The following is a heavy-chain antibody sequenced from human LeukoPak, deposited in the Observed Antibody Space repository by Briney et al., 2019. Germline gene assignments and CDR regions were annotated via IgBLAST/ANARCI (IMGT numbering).Heavy chain of an antibody. D-gene: IGHD4-17*01. CDR2: ISYDGSNK. CDR1: GFTFSSYA. V-gene: IGHV3-30-3*01. CDR3: AMAWAVDAFDI. Sequence: PGGSLRLSCAASGFTFSSYAMHWVRQAPGKGLEWVAVISYDGSNKYYADSVKGRFTISRDNSKNTLYLQMNSLRAEDTAVYYCAMAWAVDAFDIWGQGTMVTVSS. J-gene: IGHJ3*02.